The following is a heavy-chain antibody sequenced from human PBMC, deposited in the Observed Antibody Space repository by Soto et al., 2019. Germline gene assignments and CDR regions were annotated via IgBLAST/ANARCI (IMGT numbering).Heavy chain of an antibody. CDR1: GGSFSGYY. Sequence: SETLSLTCAVYGGSFSGYYWSWIRQPPGKGLEWIGEINHSGSTNYNPSLKSRVTISVDTSKNQFSLKLSSVTAADTAVYYCARVRGYYYGMDVWGQGTTVTVSS. V-gene: IGHV4-34*01. D-gene: IGHD3-10*01. CDR2: INHSGST. J-gene: IGHJ6*02. CDR3: ARVRGYYYGMDV.